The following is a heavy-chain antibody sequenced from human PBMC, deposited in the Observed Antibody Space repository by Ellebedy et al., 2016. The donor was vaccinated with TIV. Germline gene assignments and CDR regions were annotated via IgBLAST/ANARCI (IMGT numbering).Heavy chain of an antibody. CDR2: IRFDGNNA. D-gene: IGHD3-10*01. V-gene: IGHV3-30*02. CDR3: TKDRGNYGGAPYNGMDV. J-gene: IGHJ6*02. Sequence: GESLKISCAASGFTFSSSGRPWVRQVPGKGLEWSACIRFDGNNAYYPDSVKGRFTISRDNSKNTLYLQMNSLITEDTAVHYCTKDRGNYGGAPYNGMDVWGQGTTVTVTS. CDR1: GFTFSSSG.